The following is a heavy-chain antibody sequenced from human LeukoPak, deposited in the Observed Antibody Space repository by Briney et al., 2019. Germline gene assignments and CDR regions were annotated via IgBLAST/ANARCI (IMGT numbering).Heavy chain of an antibody. CDR1: GGSISSYY. CDR2: IYYSGST. V-gene: IGHV4-59*01. CDR3: ARRRVSGRYYYYGMDV. Sequence: PSETLSLTCTVSGGSISSYYWSWIRQPPGKGQEWIGYIYYSGSTNYNPSLKSRVTISVDTSKNQFSLKLSSVTAADTAVYYCARRRVSGRYYYYGMDVWGQGTTVTVSS. D-gene: IGHD3-10*01. J-gene: IGHJ6*02.